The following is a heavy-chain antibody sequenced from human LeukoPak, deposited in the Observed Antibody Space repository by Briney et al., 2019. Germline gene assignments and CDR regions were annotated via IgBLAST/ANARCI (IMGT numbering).Heavy chain of an antibody. CDR3: ARELTGDQYAFDI. D-gene: IGHD7-27*01. CDR2: ISSSSSYI. Sequence: GGSLRLSCAASGFTFSSYSMNWVRQAPGKGLEWVSSISSSSSYIYYADSVKGRFTISRDNAKNSLYLQMNSLRAEDTAVYYCARELTGDQYAFDIWGQGTMVTVSS. CDR1: GFTFSSYS. J-gene: IGHJ3*02. V-gene: IGHV3-21*01.